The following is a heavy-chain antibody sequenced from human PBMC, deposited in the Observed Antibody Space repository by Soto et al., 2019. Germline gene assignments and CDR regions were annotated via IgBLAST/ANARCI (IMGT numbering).Heavy chain of an antibody. CDR2: IKQDGSEK. D-gene: IGHD1-26*01. CDR1: GFTFSTSW. J-gene: IGHJ3*02. Sequence: EVQLVESGGGLVQPGGSLRLSCAASGFTFSTSWMSWVRQAPGKGLEWVANIKQDGSEKYYVDSVKGRFTISRDNAKNSFFLQMNSLRADDTAVFFCARHIVGATTPHAFDIRGQGTMVTVSS. V-gene: IGHV3-7*01. CDR3: ARHIVGATTPHAFDI.